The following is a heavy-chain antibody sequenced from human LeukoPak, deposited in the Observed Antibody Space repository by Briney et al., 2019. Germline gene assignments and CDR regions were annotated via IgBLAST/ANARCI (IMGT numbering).Heavy chain of an antibody. J-gene: IGHJ4*02. V-gene: IGHV3-33*01. CDR2: IWYDGSNK. CDR3: ARETSSGWYMPL. CDR1: GFTFSSYG. Sequence: GGSLRLSCAASGFTFSSYGMHWVRQAPGKGLEWVAVIWYDGSNKYYADSVKGRFTISRDNSKNTLYLQMNSLRAEDTAVYYCARETSSGWYMPLWGQGTLVTVSS. D-gene: IGHD6-19*01.